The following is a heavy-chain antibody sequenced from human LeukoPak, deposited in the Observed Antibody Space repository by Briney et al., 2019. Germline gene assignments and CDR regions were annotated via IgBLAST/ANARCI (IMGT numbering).Heavy chain of an antibody. CDR2: FDPEDGET. CDR3: ATGGKYYYDSSGYYY. V-gene: IGHV1-24*01. CDR1: GYTLTELS. D-gene: IGHD3-22*01. Sequence: ASVKVSCKVSGYTLTELSMHWVRQAPGKGLEWMGGFDPEDGETIYAQKFQGRVTMTEDTSTDTAYMELSSLRSEDTALYYCATGGKYYYDSSGYYYWGQGTLVTVSS. J-gene: IGHJ4*02.